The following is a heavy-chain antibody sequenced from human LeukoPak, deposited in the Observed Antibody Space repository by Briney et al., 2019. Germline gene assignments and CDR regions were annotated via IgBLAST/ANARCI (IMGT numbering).Heavy chain of an antibody. Sequence: GESLKISCKGSGYIFTSYWIGWVRQLPGKGREWMGIIYPGDSDTRYSPSFQGQVTFSADKSISTAYLQWSSLKASDTAMYYCARLRYSSSSVDYWGQGTLVTVSS. J-gene: IGHJ4*02. V-gene: IGHV5-51*01. CDR3: ARLRYSSSSVDY. CDR2: IYPGDSDT. D-gene: IGHD6-6*01. CDR1: GYIFTSYW.